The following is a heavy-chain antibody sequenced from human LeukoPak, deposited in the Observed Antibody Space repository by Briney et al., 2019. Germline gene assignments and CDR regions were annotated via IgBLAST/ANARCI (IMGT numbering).Heavy chain of an antibody. CDR1: GFTFSTYA. D-gene: IGHD2-15*01. Sequence: GGSLRLSCAASGFTFSTYAMSWVRQAPGKGLEWVSTISGSGGNTYYADSVEGRFTISRDNSKNTLYLQMSSLRAEDTAVYYCAKDRDEYVVVVVAATPGLYYFDYWGQGTLVTVSS. CDR3: AKDRDEYVVVVVAATPGLYYFDY. CDR2: ISGSGGNT. V-gene: IGHV3-23*01. J-gene: IGHJ4*02.